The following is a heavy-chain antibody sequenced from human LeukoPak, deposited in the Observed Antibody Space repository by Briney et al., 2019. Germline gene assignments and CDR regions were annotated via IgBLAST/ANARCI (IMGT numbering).Heavy chain of an antibody. J-gene: IGHJ4*02. CDR1: GGSISSYY. CDR3: ATETAIFGVVNAAFDY. D-gene: IGHD3-3*01. CDR2: IYYSGST. Sequence: SETLSLTCTVSGGSISSYYWSWIRQPPGRGLEWIGYIYYSGSTNYNPSLKSRVTISVDTSKNQFSLKLSSVTAADTAVYYCATETAIFGVVNAAFDYWGQGTLVTVSS. V-gene: IGHV4-59*01.